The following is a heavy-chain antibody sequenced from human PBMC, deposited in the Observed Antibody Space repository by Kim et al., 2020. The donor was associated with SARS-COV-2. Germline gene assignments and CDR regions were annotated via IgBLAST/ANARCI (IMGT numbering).Heavy chain of an antibody. V-gene: IGHV3-66*01. D-gene: IGHD6-13*01. CDR1: GFIVSSNY. CDR3: ARDLGTAAGSL. CDR2: IYSGGST. Sequence: GESLKISCAASGFIVSSNYMSWVRQAPGKGLEWVSVIYSGGSTYYADSVKGRFTISRDNSKNTLYLQMNSLRAEDTAVYYCARDLGTAAGSLGGQGTLV. J-gene: IGHJ4*02.